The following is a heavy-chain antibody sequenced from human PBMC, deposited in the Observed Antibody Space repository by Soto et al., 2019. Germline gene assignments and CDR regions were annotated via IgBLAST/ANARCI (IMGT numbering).Heavy chain of an antibody. D-gene: IGHD6-19*01. Sequence: QLRESGPGLLKPSETLSLTCTVSGGSISSPSYNWGWVRQNPGKGPEWIGTIVYSGTTQYNPDPRSRLAMSVDTSKSQDSLTLTSVTAADTAVYCCTTLAAGHFDSWGQGAQVTVSS. CDR2: IVYSGTT. J-gene: IGHJ4*02. V-gene: IGHV4-39*01. CDR1: GGSISSPSYN. CDR3: TTLAAGHFDS.